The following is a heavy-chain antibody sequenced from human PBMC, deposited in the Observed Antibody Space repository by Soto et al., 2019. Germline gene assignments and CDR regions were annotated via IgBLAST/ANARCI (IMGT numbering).Heavy chain of an antibody. V-gene: IGHV4-31*03. Sequence: SETLSLTCTVSGGSISSGGYYWSWIRQHPGKGLEWIGYIYYSGSTYYNPSLKSRVTISVDTSKNQFSLKLSSVTAADTAVYYCARDNRSSYYYDSSGYLDYCGQGTLVTVSS. D-gene: IGHD3-22*01. CDR3: ARDNRSSYYYDSSGYLDY. CDR2: IYYSGST. J-gene: IGHJ4*02. CDR1: GGSISSGGYY.